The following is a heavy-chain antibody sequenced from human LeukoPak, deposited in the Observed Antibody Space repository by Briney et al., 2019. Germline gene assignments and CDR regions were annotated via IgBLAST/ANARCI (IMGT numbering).Heavy chain of an antibody. CDR2: IKQDGSEK. J-gene: IGHJ4*02. V-gene: IGHV3-7*01. D-gene: IGHD1-1*01. CDR1: GFTFTTYW. Sequence: PGGSLRLSCAASGFTFTTYWMGWVRQAPGKGLEWVANIKQDGSEKYYVDSVKGRFTISRDNAKNSLYLQMNSLRAEDTAVYYCARGGSGNWNAPFDYWGQGTLVTVSS. CDR3: ARGGSGNWNAPFDY.